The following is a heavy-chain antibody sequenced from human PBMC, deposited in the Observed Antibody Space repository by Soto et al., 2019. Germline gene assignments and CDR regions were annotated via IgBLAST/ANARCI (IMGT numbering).Heavy chain of an antibody. V-gene: IGHV1-46*01. CDR2: INPSDGTT. Sequence: ASVKVSCKASGYTFSSYHMDWVRQAPGQGLEWMGIINPSDGTTSYAQKFQGRVTITGDTSTSTFYMELSSLRSEDTAVYYCARAIVVETALVNPWGQGTLVTVSS. J-gene: IGHJ5*02. CDR3: ARAIVVETALVNP. D-gene: IGHD2-21*02. CDR1: GYTFSSYH.